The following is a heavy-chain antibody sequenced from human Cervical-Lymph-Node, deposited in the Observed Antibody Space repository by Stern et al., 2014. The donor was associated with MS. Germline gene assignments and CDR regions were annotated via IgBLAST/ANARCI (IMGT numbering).Heavy chain of an antibody. CDR2: IYPGDSDT. CDR1: GYSFSNFW. CDR3: AKTLSGGSRYFDL. Sequence: VQLVESGAEVKKPGESLKISCKGSGYSFSNFWIGWVRQMPGKGLEWMGIIYPGDSDTKYSPSFQGPATISADKSITTPYLQWSSLKASDTAIYYCAKTLSGGSRYFDLWGRGTLVTVSS. J-gene: IGHJ2*01. V-gene: IGHV5-51*03. D-gene: IGHD3-16*01.